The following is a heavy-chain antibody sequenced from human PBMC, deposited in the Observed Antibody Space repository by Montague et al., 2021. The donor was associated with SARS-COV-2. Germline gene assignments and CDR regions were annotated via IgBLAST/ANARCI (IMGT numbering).Heavy chain of an antibody. CDR1: GDSVSSNSVS. V-gene: IGHV6-1*01. J-gene: IGHJ4*02. CDR2: TYYRSKWSN. Sequence: CAISGDSVSSNSVSWNWIRQSPSRGLEWLGRTYYRSKWSNEYALSVKSGITITPDTSKNQLSLQLTSVTPEDTAVYYCTRAVCGVQDYWGQGSLVTVSS. D-gene: IGHD2-8*01. CDR3: TRAVCGVQDY.